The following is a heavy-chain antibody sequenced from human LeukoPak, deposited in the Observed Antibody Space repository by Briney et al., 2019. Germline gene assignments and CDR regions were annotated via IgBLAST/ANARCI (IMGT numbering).Heavy chain of an antibody. Sequence: TPSETLSLTCTVSGGSISSNSYYWGWIRQPPGKGLEWIGEINHSGSTNYNPSLKSRVTISVDTSKNQFSLKLSSVTAADTAVYYCARGGNIHDDAFDIWGQGTMVTVSS. CDR2: INHSGST. D-gene: IGHD1-14*01. CDR3: ARGGNIHDDAFDI. V-gene: IGHV4-39*07. J-gene: IGHJ3*02. CDR1: GGSISSNSYY.